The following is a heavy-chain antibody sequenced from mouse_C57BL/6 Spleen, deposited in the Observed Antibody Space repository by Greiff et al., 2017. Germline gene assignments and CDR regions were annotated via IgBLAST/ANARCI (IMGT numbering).Heavy chain of an antibody. D-gene: IGHD2-3*01. Sequence: EVKLMESEGGLVQPGSSMKLSCTASGFTFSDYYMAWVRQVPEKGLEWVANINYDGSSTYYLDSLKSRFIISRDNAKNILYLQMSSLKSEDTATYYCARVGYYEGFAYWGQGTLVTVSA. CDR3: ARVGYYEGFAY. CDR2: INYDGSST. CDR1: GFTFSDYY. J-gene: IGHJ3*01. V-gene: IGHV5-16*01.